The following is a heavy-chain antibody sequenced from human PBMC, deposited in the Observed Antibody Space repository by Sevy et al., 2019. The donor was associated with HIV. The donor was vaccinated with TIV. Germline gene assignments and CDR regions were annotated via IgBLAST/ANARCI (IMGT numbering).Heavy chain of an antibody. J-gene: IGHJ4*02. D-gene: IGHD6-19*01. V-gene: IGHV4-39*01. Sequence: SETLSLTCTVSGGSISSSSYYWGWIRQPPGKGLEWIGSIYYSGSTYYNPSLKSRVTISVDTSENQFSLKLNSVTAADTAVYYCARHSSGWYGVDYWGQGTVVTVSS. CDR2: IYYSGST. CDR1: GGSISSSSYY. CDR3: ARHSSGWYGVDY.